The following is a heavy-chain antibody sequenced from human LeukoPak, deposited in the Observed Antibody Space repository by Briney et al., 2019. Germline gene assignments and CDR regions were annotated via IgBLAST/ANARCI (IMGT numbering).Heavy chain of an antibody. V-gene: IGHV4-34*01. CDR1: GGSFSAYY. CDR2: INHSGST. J-gene: IGHJ4*02. CDR3: ARQFEF. Sequence: SETLSLTCAVYGGSFSAYYWSWIRQPPGKGLEWIGEINHSGSTNYNPSLKSRLTISLDTSKNQISLKLTSVTAADTAIYYCARQFEFWGQGTLVTVSS. D-gene: IGHD5-24*01.